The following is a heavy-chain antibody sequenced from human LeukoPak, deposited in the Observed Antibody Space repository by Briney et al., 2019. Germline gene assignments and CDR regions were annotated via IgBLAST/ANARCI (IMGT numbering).Heavy chain of an antibody. D-gene: IGHD1-26*01. V-gene: IGHV3-9*01. Sequence: GGSLRLSCAASGFTFDDYAMHWVRQAPGKGLEWVSGISWNSGSIGYADSVKGRFTISRDNAKNSLYLQMNSLRAEDTAVYYCARDGGSSTSHSWGQGTLVAVSS. CDR2: ISWNSGSI. CDR1: GFTFDDYA. CDR3: ARDGGSSTSHS. J-gene: IGHJ5*02.